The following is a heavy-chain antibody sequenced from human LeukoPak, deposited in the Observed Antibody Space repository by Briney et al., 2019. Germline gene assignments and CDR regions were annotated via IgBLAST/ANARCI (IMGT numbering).Heavy chain of an antibody. CDR3: ARQYSSSSSVDY. V-gene: IGHV4-31*03. CDR2: IYYSGST. D-gene: IGHD6-13*01. CDR1: GGSISSGGYY. Sequence: PSQTLSLTCTVSGGSISSGGYYWSWIRQHPGKGLEWIGYIYYSGSTYYNPSLKSRVTMSVDTSKNQFSLKLSSVTAADTAVYYCARQYSSSSSVDYWGQGTLVTVSS. J-gene: IGHJ4*02.